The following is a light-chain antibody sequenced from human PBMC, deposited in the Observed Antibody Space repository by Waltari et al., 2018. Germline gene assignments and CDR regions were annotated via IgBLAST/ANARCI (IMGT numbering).Light chain of an antibody. CDR1: QSVVRT. V-gene: IGKV3-20*01. CDR2: GAS. Sequence: EIVLTQSPGTLSLSPGERATLSCRASQSVVRTLAWYQQKPGQAPRLLIYGASSRATDLPDRFSGSGPGTDFSLTINNLEPEDFAVYFCQHYVRLPATFGQGTKVEIK. J-gene: IGKJ1*01. CDR3: QHYVRLPAT.